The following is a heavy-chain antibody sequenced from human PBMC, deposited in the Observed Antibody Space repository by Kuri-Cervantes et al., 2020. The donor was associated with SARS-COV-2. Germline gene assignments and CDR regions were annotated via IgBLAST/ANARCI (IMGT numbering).Heavy chain of an antibody. CDR1: GYTFTGYY. J-gene: IGHJ6*02. CDR2: ISHDGRNK. CDR3: AKDRRRPITSTLQEIYYYGMDV. V-gene: IGHV3-30*18. Sequence: SCKASGYTFTGYYMHWVRQAPGKGLEWVAVISHDGRNKYYADSVKGRFTISRDNSKVTMYLQMSSLRPEDTAVYYCAKDRRRPITSTLQEIYYYGMDVWGQGTAVTVSS. D-gene: IGHD1-14*01.